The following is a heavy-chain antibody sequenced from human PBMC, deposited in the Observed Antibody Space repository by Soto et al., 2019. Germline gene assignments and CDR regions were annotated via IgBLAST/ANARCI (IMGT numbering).Heavy chain of an antibody. D-gene: IGHD4-4*01. CDR3: GKGGYSNDVSFPALY. V-gene: IGHV3-23*01. J-gene: IGHJ4*02. CDR1: GFSFSGHA. CDR2: ISGSGTTT. Sequence: PGGSLRLSCATSGFSFSGHAMNWVRQAPGKGLEWVAGISGSGTTTYYADSVKGRFAISRDNSKNTLSLQMNSLRAEDTAMYYCGKGGYSNDVSFPALYWGRGTLVTVSS.